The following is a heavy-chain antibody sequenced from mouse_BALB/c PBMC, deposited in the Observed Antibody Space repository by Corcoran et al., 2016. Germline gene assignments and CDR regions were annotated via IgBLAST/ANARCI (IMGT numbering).Heavy chain of an antibody. CDR1: GYTFTDYN. V-gene: IGHV1-18*01. CDR3: ARRGGNSDYYAMDY. D-gene: IGHD2-1*01. Sequence: EVLLQQSGPELVKPGASVKIPCKASGYTFTDYNMDWVKQSHGKSLEWIGDINPNNGGTIYNQKFKGKATLTVDKSSSTAYMELRSLTSEDTAVYYCARRGGNSDYYAMDYWGQGTSVTVSS. J-gene: IGHJ4*01. CDR2: INPNNGGT.